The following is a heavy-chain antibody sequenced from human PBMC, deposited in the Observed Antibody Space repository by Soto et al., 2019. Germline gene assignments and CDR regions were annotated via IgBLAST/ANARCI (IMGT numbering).Heavy chain of an antibody. CDR3: AKVQYYDFWSGYYVVDYYYGMDV. J-gene: IGHJ6*02. V-gene: IGHV3-23*01. D-gene: IGHD3-3*01. Sequence: PGGSLILSCAASGFTFSSYAMSWVRQAPGKGLEWVSAISGSGGSTYYADSVKGRFTISRDNSKNTLYLQMNSLRAEDTAVYYCAKVQYYDFWSGYYVVDYYYGMDVWGQGTTVTVSS. CDR1: GFTFSSYA. CDR2: ISGSGGST.